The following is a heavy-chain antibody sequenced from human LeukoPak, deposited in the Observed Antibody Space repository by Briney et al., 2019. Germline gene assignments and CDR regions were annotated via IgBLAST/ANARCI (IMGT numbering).Heavy chain of an antibody. CDR1: GFTFSSYA. D-gene: IGHD6-19*01. V-gene: IGHV3-23*01. CDR3: AKAPHFIAVAGTNYYFDY. CDR2: ISGSGGST. Sequence: GGSLRLSCAASGFTFSSYAMSWVRQAPGKGLEWVSPISGSGGSTDYADSVKGRFTISRDNSKNTLYLQMNSLRAEDTAVYYCAKAPHFIAVAGTNYYFDYWGQGTLVTVSS. J-gene: IGHJ4*02.